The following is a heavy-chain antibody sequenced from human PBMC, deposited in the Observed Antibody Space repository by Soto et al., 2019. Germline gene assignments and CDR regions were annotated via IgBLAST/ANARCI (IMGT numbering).Heavy chain of an antibody. CDR2: IGTAGDT. J-gene: IGHJ4*02. CDR3: ARAEILYDSSGYYYPY. CDR1: GFTFSSYD. Sequence: PGGSLRLSCAASGFTFSSYDMHWVRQATGKGLEWVSAIGTAGDTYYPGSVKGRFTISRENAKNSLYLQMNSLRAEDTAVYYCARAEILYDSSGYYYPYWGQGTLVTVSS. D-gene: IGHD3-22*01. V-gene: IGHV3-13*01.